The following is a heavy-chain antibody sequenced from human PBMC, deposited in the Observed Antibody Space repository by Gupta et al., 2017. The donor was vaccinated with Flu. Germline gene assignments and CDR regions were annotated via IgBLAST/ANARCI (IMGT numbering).Heavy chain of an antibody. J-gene: IGHJ4*02. D-gene: IGHD5-18*01. CDR1: GFTFSSYW. V-gene: IGHV3-7*04. Sequence: EVQLVESGGGLVQPGGSLRLSCAASGFTFSSYWMSWVRQAPGKGLEWVANIKQDGSEKYYVDSVKGRFTISRDNAKNSLYLQMNSLRAEDTAVYYCAREGDTAMVSFDYWGQGTLVTVSS. CDR2: IKQDGSEK. CDR3: AREGDTAMVSFDY.